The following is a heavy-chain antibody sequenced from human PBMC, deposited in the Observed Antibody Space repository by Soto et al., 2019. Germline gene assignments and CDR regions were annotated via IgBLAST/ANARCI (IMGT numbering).Heavy chain of an antibody. Sequence: RASVKVSCKASGYTFTSYYMHWVRQAPGQGLEWMGIINPSGGSTSYAQKFQGRVTMTRDTSTSTVYMELSSLRSEDTAVYYCARVSTMIVVPPGYREARYFQHWGQGTLVTVSS. CDR2: INPSGGST. CDR1: GYTFTSYY. V-gene: IGHV1-46*01. D-gene: IGHD3-22*01. J-gene: IGHJ1*01. CDR3: ARVSTMIVVPPGYREARYFQH.